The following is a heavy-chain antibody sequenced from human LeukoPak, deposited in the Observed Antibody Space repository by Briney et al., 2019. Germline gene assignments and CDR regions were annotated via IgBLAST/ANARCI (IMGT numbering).Heavy chain of an antibody. D-gene: IGHD1-20*01. Sequence: GGSLRLSCVASGFTFSNYAMTWVRQAPGKGLEWVSAISGSGGSTYYADSVKGRFTISRDNSKNTLYLQMNSLRAEDTAVYYCAKESAWNNWNAHDYWGQGTLVTVSS. V-gene: IGHV3-23*01. CDR1: GFTFSNYA. J-gene: IGHJ4*02. CDR3: AKESAWNNWNAHDY. CDR2: ISGSGGST.